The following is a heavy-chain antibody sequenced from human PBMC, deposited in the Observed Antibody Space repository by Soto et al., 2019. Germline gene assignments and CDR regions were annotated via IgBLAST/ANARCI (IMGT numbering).Heavy chain of an antibody. D-gene: IGHD3-10*01. Sequence: SETLSLTCTVSGDSINSGLYYWTWIRQHPQKGLELIVYIYSRGNTYYSPSFKSRVDIAVDSSQNLSSLRLTSVTAADTAVYYFARARPGSYFVLAHWGQGTQVTVSS. CDR3: ARARPGSYFVLAH. CDR2: IYSRGNT. J-gene: IGHJ4*02. V-gene: IGHV4-31*03. CDR1: GDSINSGLYY.